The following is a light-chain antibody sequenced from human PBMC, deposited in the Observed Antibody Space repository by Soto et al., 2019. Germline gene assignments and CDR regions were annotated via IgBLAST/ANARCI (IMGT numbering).Light chain of an antibody. CDR1: QSVSDY. CDR3: QQRVNWPPT. V-gene: IGKV3-11*01. J-gene: IGKJ4*01. Sequence: EIVLTQSPGTLSLSPGESATLSCRASQSVSDYLAWYQQKPGQAPRLLIFDASNRATGFPDRFSGSGSGTDFTLTIRSIEAEDLAIYYCQQRVNWPPTFGGGTKVDIK. CDR2: DAS.